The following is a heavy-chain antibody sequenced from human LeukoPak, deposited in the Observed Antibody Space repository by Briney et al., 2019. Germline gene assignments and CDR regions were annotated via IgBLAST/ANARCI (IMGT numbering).Heavy chain of an antibody. CDR2: IYSGGGT. Sequence: TGGSLRLSCAASGFTFSSYWMNWVRQAPGKGLEWVSLIYSGGGTYYADSVKGRFTISRDNSKNTLYLQMNSLRAEDTAVYYCARNYYDSSAYYYFDYWGQGTLVTVSS. CDR3: ARNYYDSSAYYYFDY. D-gene: IGHD3-22*01. J-gene: IGHJ4*02. CDR1: GFTFSSYW. V-gene: IGHV3-66*01.